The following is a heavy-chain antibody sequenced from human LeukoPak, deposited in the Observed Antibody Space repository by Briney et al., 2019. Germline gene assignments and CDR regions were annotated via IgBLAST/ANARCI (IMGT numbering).Heavy chain of an antibody. J-gene: IGHJ6*02. Sequence: GSSVKVSCKSSGGTFSSYAIIWVRQAPGQGLEWMGGIIPIFGTANYAQKFQGRVTITADESTSTAYMELSSLRSEDTAVYYCAREGHGSGYSYYYGMDVWGQGTTVTVSS. CDR2: IIPIFGTA. D-gene: IGHD3-10*01. V-gene: IGHV1-69*01. CDR1: GGTFSSYA. CDR3: AREGHGSGYSYYYGMDV.